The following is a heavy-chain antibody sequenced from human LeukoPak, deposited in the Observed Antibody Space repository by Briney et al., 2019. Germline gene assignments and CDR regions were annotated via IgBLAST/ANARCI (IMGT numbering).Heavy chain of an antibody. Sequence: PGGSLRLSCAASGFTVSSNYMSWVRQAPGKGLEWVSVLYTGGSTYYADSVKGRFTISRDNSKNTLYLQMNSLRVEDTAVYYCAREPSPDIQIGSSGNRKFFDYWGQGTLVTVAS. CDR3: AREPSPDIQIGSSGNRKFFDY. J-gene: IGHJ4*02. CDR1: GFTVSSNY. V-gene: IGHV3-66*01. D-gene: IGHD1-14*01. CDR2: LYTGGST.